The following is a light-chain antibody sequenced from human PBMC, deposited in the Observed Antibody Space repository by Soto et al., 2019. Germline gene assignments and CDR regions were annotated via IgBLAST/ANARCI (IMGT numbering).Light chain of an antibody. CDR2: DAS. CDR1: QSISSNY. J-gene: IGKJ1*01. CDR3: QQYGDSPT. Sequence: EIVMTQSPATLSVSPGERATLSCRASQSISSNYVAWYQQKPGPAPRLLIYDASSRATGIPNRFSGSASGTDFTLTISRLEHEDFAVFYCQQYGDSPTFGQGTKVDIK. V-gene: IGKV3-20*01.